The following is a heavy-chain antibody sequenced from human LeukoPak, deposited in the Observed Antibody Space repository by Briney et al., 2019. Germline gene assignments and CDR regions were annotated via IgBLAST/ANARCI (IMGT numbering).Heavy chain of an antibody. CDR2: INHSGST. V-gene: IGHV4-34*01. D-gene: IGHD3-22*01. CDR1: GGSFSGYY. CDR3: ARRTSINYYDSSGPAAGFDY. Sequence: SETLSLTCAVYGGSFSGYYWGWIRQPPGKGLEWIGEINHSGSTNYIPSLKSRVTISVDTSKNQFSLKLSSVTAADTAVYYCARRTSINYYDSSGPAAGFDYWGQGTLVTVSS. J-gene: IGHJ4*02.